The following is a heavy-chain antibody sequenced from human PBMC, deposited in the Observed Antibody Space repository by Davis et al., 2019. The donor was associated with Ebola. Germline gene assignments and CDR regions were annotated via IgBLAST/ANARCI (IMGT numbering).Heavy chain of an antibody. CDR2: ISYDGSNK. J-gene: IGHJ3*02. CDR3: ARDPRIVGATDAFDI. Sequence: GESLKISCAASGFTFSSYAMHWVRQAPGKGLEWVALISYDGSNKYYADSVKGRFTISRDNSKNTLYLQMNSLRAEDTAVYYCARDPRIVGATDAFDIWGQGTMVTVSS. D-gene: IGHD1-26*01. CDR1: GFTFSSYA. V-gene: IGHV3-30-3*01.